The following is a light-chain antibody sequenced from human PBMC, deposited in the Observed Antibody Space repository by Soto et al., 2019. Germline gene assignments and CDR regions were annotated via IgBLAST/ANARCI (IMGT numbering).Light chain of an antibody. J-gene: IGLJ2*01. V-gene: IGLV2-11*01. CDR3: CSYAGSYTPHVV. CDR1: SSDVGGYNY. Sequence: QSALTQPRSVSGSPGQSVTISCTGTSSDVGGYNYVSWYQQHPGKAPKLTIYDVSKRPSGVPDRFSGSKSGNTASLTISGLQAEDEADYYCCSYAGSYTPHVVFGGGTKVTVL. CDR2: DVS.